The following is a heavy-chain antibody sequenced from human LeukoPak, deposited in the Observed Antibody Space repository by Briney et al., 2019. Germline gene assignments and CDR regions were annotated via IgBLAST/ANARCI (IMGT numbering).Heavy chain of an antibody. Sequence: PSETLSHTRAVYGGSLSGYLWSWLRQPPGKGLEWVGEIYKSGSTNYNPSLKSRVTISVDTSKNQFSLKLSSVTAADTAVYYCARARGYQGLVYYYYGMDVWGQGTTVTVSS. V-gene: IGHV4-34*01. J-gene: IGHJ6*02. CDR2: IYKSGST. CDR3: ARARGYQGLVYYYYGMDV. CDR1: GGSLSGYL. D-gene: IGHD2-2*01.